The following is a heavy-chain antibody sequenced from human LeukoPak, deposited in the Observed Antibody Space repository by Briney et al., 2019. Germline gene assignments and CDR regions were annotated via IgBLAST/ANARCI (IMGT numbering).Heavy chain of an antibody. Sequence: TGGSLRLSCAASGFTFSTYWMDWVRQAARKGLVWVSRINSDGGSTSYADSVKGRFTISRDNAKNTLYLQMNSLRADDTAVYYCARPENGVEMATGFDYWGQGTLVTVSS. CDR2: INSDGGST. D-gene: IGHD5-24*01. J-gene: IGHJ4*02. V-gene: IGHV3-74*01. CDR1: GFTFSTYW. CDR3: ARPENGVEMATGFDY.